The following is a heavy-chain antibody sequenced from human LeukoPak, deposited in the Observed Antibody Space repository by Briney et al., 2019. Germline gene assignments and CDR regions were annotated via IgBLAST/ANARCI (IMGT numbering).Heavy chain of an antibody. CDR2: IIPILGIA. D-gene: IGHD3-22*01. Sequence: GASVKVSCKASGGTFSSYAISWVRQAPGQGLEWMGRIIPILGIANYAQKFQGRVTITADKSTSTAYMELSSLRSEDTAVYYCARAAPSYDSSGYYPDYWGQGTLVTVSS. V-gene: IGHV1-69*04. CDR3: ARAAPSYDSSGYYPDY. J-gene: IGHJ4*02. CDR1: GGTFSSYA.